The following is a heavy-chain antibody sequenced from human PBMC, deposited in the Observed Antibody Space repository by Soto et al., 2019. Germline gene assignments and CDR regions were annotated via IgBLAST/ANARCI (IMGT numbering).Heavy chain of an antibody. V-gene: IGHV3-23*01. Sequence: GGSLRLSCAASGFTFSSYAMSWVRQAPGKGLEWVSAISGSGGSTYYAASVKGRFTIPRDNSKNPMYLQMNSMRAEDTAVYYCAKGGDGIGMDVWGQGTTVTVSS. CDR2: ISGSGGST. CDR1: GFTFSSYA. CDR3: AKGGDGIGMDV. D-gene: IGHD3-10*01. J-gene: IGHJ6*02.